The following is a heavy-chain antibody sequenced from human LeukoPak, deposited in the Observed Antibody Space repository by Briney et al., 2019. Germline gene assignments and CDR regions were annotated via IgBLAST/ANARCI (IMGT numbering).Heavy chain of an antibody. CDR1: GGTFSSYA. J-gene: IGHJ4*02. CDR2: IIPMFDIA. Sequence: SVKVSCKASGGTFSSYAINWVRQAPGQGLEWMGRIIPMFDIANYAQKLKGRVTITADKSTSTVYMDLSSLRSEDTAVYYCARAVIAAAGNDFDYWGQGTLVTVSS. D-gene: IGHD6-13*01. CDR3: ARAVIAAAGNDFDY. V-gene: IGHV1-69*04.